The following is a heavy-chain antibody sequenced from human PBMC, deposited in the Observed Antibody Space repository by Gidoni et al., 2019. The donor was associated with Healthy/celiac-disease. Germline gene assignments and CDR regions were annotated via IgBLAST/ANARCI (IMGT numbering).Heavy chain of an antibody. CDR3: AREGLLSGSSGYYYTPVLFDY. V-gene: IGHV3-30*04. CDR1: GFTFSSYA. Sequence: QVQLVESGGGVVQPGRSLRLSCAASGFTFSSYAMHWVRQAPGKGLEWVAFISYDGSNKYYADSVKGRFTISRDNSKHTMYLQMNSLRAAATAVYYCAREGLLSGSSGYYYTPVLFDYWGQGTLVTVSS. CDR2: ISYDGSNK. D-gene: IGHD3-22*01. J-gene: IGHJ4*02.